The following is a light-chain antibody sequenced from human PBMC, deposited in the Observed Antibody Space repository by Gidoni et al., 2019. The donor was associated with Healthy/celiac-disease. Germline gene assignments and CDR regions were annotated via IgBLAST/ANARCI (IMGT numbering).Light chain of an antibody. CDR2: AAS. CDR1: QSINSY. V-gene: IGKV1-39*01. CDR3: QQSYSTPVT. Sequence: DIQMTQSPSSLSASVGDRVTITCRASQSINSYLNWYQQKPGKAPKLLIYAASSLQSGVPSRFSGSGSGTDFTLTISSLQPEDFATYYCQQSYSTPVTFGQXTKLEIK. J-gene: IGKJ2*01.